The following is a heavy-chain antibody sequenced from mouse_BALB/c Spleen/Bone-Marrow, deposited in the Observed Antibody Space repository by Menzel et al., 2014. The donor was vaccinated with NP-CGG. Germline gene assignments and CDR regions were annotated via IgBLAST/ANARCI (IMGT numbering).Heavy chain of an antibody. J-gene: IGHJ2*01. CDR2: INPNNGGT. V-gene: IGHV1-22*01. CDR3: ARGWLLRHYFDY. Sequence: VQLQQSGPELVKPGASVKISCKTSGYTFTEYTMHWVKQSHGKSLEWIGSINPNNGGTSYNQKLKGKATLAVDKSSSTAYMELRSLTSEDSAVYYCARGWLLRHYFDYWGHGTTLTVSS. CDR1: GYTFTEYT. D-gene: IGHD2-3*01.